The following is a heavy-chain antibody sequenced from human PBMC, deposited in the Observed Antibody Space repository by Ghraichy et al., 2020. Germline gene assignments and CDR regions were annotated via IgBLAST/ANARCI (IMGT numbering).Heavy chain of an antibody. V-gene: IGHV3-23*01. J-gene: IGHJ4*02. CDR1: GFTFRSYA. CDR3: ANVLGYFYDSSSYFAS. CDR2: IGATGGST. Sequence: GGSLRLSCAASGFTFRSYAMSWVRQAPGKGLEWVSGIGATGGSTNYADSVKGRFSISRDNSKNTLYLEMNSLRAEDTAVYYCANVLGYFYDSSSYFASWGQGALVTVSS. D-gene: IGHD3-22*01.